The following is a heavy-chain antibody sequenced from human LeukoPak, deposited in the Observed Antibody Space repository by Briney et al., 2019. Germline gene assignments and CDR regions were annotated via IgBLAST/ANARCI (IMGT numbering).Heavy chain of an antibody. J-gene: IGHJ2*01. CDR2: IYSGGTT. V-gene: IGHV3-53*01. CDR3: ARALQLHWYFDL. Sequence: GGSLRLSCAASGFTVSSNYMSWVRQAPGKGLEWVSVIYSGGTTYYADSVKGRFTISRDNSKNTVLLQMYSLTAEDTALYYCARALQLHWYFDLWGRGIPVTVSS. CDR1: GFTVSSNY. D-gene: IGHD4-23*01.